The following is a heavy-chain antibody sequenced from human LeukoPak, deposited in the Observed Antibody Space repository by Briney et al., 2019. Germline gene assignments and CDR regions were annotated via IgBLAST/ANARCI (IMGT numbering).Heavy chain of an antibody. V-gene: IGHV6-1*01. D-gene: IGHD2/OR15-2a*01. CDR1: GDSVSSNTAA. CDR3: ARNIYTLPDAFDI. J-gene: IGHJ3*02. CDR2: TYYRSKWFN. Sequence: SQTLSLTCAISGDSVSSNTAAWNWIRQSPSRGLEWLGRTYYRSKWFNDYALSVKSRITINPDTSKNQFSLKLSSVTAADTAVYYCARNIYTLPDAFDIWGQGTMVTVSS.